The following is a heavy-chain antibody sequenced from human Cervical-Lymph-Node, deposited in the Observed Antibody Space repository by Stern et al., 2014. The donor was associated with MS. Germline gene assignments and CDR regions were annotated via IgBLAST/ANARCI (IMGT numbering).Heavy chain of an antibody. CDR1: GYTFSHHA. V-gene: IGHV7-4-1*02. J-gene: IGHJ4*02. CDR3: ARGESEFDY. Sequence: QLVQSGSELKKPGASVKVSCKASGYTFSHHALNWVRQAPGQGLEWMGWINTDTKRPVYAQGITGRFVFSLDTSVSTAYLQINSLKDEDTALYYCARGESEFDYWGQGTLVTVSS. D-gene: IGHD3-3*01. CDR2: INTDTKRP.